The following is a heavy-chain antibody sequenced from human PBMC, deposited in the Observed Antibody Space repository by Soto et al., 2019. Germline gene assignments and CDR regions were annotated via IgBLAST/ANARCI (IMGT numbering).Heavy chain of an antibody. V-gene: IGHV3-66*01. CDR1: GFTVSNNY. CDR2: IYSRGGT. Sequence: EVQVVESGGRLVQPGGSLRLSCAASGFTVSNNYMSWVRQAPGKGLEWVSLIYSRGGTDYADSVKGRFTISRDNSKNMVYHQMNSLRVEDTAVYYCARGGSGSQTVGYWGQGARVTVSS. D-gene: IGHD1-26*01. CDR3: ARGGSGSQTVGY. J-gene: IGHJ4*02.